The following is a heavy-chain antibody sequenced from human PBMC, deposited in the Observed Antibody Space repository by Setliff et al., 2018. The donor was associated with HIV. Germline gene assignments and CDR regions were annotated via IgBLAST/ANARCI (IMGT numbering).Heavy chain of an antibody. D-gene: IGHD1-26*01. CDR3: IVGASRDAFDI. V-gene: IGHV3-7*01. J-gene: IGHJ3*02. CDR2: IKEDGSEK. Sequence: LRLSCAASGFTFKYAWISWVRQAPGKGLEWMANIKEDGSEKYYVDSVKGRFTISRDNPKNTLYLQMNSLRSEDTALYYCIVGASRDAFDIWGQGTMVTVSS. CDR1: GFTFKYAW.